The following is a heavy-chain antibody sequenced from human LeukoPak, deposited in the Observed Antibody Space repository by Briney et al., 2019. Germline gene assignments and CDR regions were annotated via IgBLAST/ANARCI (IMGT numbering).Heavy chain of an antibody. V-gene: IGHV4-59*01. CDR1: GGSISSYY. CDR2: IYYSGST. D-gene: IGHD3-3*01. CDR3: ARGPRGYDSYYYYMDV. Sequence: SETLSLTCTVSGGSISSYYWSWIRQPPGKGLEWIGYIYYSGSTNYNPSLKSRVTISVDTSKNQFSLKLSSVTAADTAVYYCARGPRGYDSYYYYMDVWGKGTTVTVSS. J-gene: IGHJ6*03.